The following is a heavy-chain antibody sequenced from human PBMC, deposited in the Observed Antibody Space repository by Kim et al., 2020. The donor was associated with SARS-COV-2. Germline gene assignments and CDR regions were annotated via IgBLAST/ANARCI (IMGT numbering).Heavy chain of an antibody. V-gene: IGHV4-34*01. D-gene: IGHD3-10*01. Sequence: TNHNPSLKSRVTISVDTSKNQLSLKLGSETAADTAVYYCARGFMVRGLDYCGQGTLVTVSS. CDR2: T. J-gene: IGHJ4*02. CDR3: ARGFMVRGLDY.